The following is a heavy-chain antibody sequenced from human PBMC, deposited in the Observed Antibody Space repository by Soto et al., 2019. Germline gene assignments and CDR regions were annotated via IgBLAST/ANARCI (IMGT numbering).Heavy chain of an antibody. CDR2: INGSGGST. J-gene: IGHJ3*02. CDR3: AIRDCSSTSCYHGAFDI. Sequence: GGSLRLSCAASGFTFSSYAMSWVRQAPGKGLGWVSAINGSGGSTYYADSVKGRFTISRDNSKNTLYLQMNSLRAEDTAVYYCAIRDCSSTSCYHGAFDIWGQGTMVTVSS. CDR1: GFTFSSYA. D-gene: IGHD2-2*01. V-gene: IGHV3-23*01.